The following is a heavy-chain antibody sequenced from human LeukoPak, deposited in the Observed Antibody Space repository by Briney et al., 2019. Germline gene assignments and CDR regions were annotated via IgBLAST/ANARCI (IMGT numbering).Heavy chain of an antibody. Sequence: ASVRVSCKASGYTFTRYGISWVRQAPGQGLQWLGWISASNGNTNYAQKFRDRVTMSTDTSTGTAYLDVRSLTSDDTAVYYCARDHSNWNYAPDFWGQGTLVTVSS. CDR1: GYTFTRYG. CDR3: ARDHSNWNYAPDF. D-gene: IGHD1-7*01. V-gene: IGHV1-18*01. CDR2: ISASNGNT. J-gene: IGHJ4*02.